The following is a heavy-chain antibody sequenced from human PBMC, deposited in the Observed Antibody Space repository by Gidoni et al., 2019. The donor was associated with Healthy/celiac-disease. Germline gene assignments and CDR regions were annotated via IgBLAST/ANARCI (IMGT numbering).Heavy chain of an antibody. CDR2: IYYSGST. CDR1: GGSISSGDYY. J-gene: IGHJ5*02. V-gene: IGHV4-30-4*01. D-gene: IGHD3-10*01. Sequence: QVQLQESGPGLVKPSQTLSLTCTVSGGSISSGDYYWSWFRQPPGKGLEWIGYIYYSGSTYYNPSLKSRVTISVDTSKNQFSLKLSSVTAADTAVYYCARGKRGVITWFDPWGQGTLVTVSS. CDR3: ARGKRGVITWFDP.